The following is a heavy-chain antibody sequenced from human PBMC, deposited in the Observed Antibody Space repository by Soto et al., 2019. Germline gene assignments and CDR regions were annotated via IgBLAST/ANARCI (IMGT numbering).Heavy chain of an antibody. CDR3: ATSYSASSGGAFDY. D-gene: IGHD2-2*01. J-gene: IGHJ4*02. Sequence: EVQLVESGGGLVQPGGSLRLSCAASGLTFSSYDMHWVRQATGKGLEWVSGIGTAGDTYYPGSVKGRFTISRENAKNSLYLQMNSLRAGDTAVYYCATSYSASSGGAFDYGGQGTLVTVSS. CDR1: GLTFSSYD. V-gene: IGHV3-13*01. CDR2: IGTAGDT.